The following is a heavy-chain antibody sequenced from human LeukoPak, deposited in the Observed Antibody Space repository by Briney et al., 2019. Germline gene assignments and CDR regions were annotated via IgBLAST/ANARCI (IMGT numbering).Heavy chain of an antibody. D-gene: IGHD6-19*01. V-gene: IGHV3-53*01. J-gene: IGHJ3*02. Sequence: QPGGSLRLSCAASGFTVSSNYMSWVRQAPGKGLEWVSVIYSGGSTYYADSVKGRFTISRDNSKNTLYLQMNSLRAEDTAVYYCAGEGGSSGWYHAFDIWGQGTMVAVSS. CDR1: GFTVSSNY. CDR2: IYSGGST. CDR3: AGEGGSSGWYHAFDI.